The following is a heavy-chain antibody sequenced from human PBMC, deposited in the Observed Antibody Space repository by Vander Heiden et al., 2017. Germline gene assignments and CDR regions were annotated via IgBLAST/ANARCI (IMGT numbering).Heavy chain of an antibody. CDR1: GVTFSSYG. CDR3: ARGLESRFDY. D-gene: IGHD5-12*01. J-gene: IGHJ4*02. V-gene: IGHV3-33*01. CDR2: IGYDGSNK. Sequence: QVQLVESGRGVVQPGRSLRLSCAASGVTFSSYGMHWVRQAPGKGLEWVAVIGYDGSNKYYADSVKGRFTISRDNSKNTLYLQMNSLRAEDTAVYYCARGLESRFDYWGQGTLVTVSS.